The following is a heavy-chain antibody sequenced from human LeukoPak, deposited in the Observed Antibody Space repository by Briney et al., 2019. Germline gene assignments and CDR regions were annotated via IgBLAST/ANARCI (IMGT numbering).Heavy chain of an antibody. J-gene: IGHJ4*02. CDR3: ARRNHTTGTTGYFDY. CDR1: GGSISSYY. Sequence: PSETLSLTCTVSGGSISSYYWSWIRQPPGKGLEWIGYIYYSGSTNYNPSLKSRVTISVDTSKNQFSLKLSSVTAADTAVYYCARRNHTTGTTGYFDYWGQGTLVTVSS. V-gene: IGHV4-59*08. D-gene: IGHD1-1*01. CDR2: IYYSGST.